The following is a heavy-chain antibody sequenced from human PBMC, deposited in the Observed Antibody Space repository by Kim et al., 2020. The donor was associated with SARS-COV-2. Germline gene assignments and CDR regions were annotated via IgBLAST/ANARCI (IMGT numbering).Heavy chain of an antibody. J-gene: IGHJ4*02. CDR3: ARDLYSSGWD. CDR2: ST. D-gene: IGHD6-19*01. Sequence: STGYADSVKGRFTISRDNAKNTLYLQMNSLRAEDTAVYYCARDLYSSGWDWGQGTLVTVSS. V-gene: IGHV3-74*01.